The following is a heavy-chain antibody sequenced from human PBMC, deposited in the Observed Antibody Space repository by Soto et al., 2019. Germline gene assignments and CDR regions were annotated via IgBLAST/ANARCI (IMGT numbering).Heavy chain of an antibody. D-gene: IGHD6-6*01. CDR3: ARQTNSSSPIFDP. Sequence: PSETLSLTCAVYGGSFSGYYWSWIRQPPGKGLEWIGEINHSGSTNYNPSLKSRVTISVDTSKNQFSLKLSSVTAADTAVYYCARQTNSSSPIFDPWGQGTLVTVSS. CDR2: INHSGST. J-gene: IGHJ5*02. V-gene: IGHV4-34*01. CDR1: GGSFSGYY.